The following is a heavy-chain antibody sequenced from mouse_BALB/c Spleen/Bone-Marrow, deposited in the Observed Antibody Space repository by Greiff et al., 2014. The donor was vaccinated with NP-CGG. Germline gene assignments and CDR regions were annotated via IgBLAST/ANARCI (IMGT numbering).Heavy chain of an antibody. CDR2: INPYNDVT. V-gene: IGHV1-14*01. CDR3: GRDYYRGSFDY. J-gene: IGHJ2*01. D-gene: IGHD2-14*01. CDR1: GYKFTSYV. Sequence: VQLQQSGPELVKPGASVKMSCKASGYKFTSYVMLWVKQKPGQGLEWIGYINPYNDVTTYDEKFKGKASLTSDKSSSTAYMELSSLTSDGSAVYYCGRDYYRGSFDYWGQGTTLTVSS.